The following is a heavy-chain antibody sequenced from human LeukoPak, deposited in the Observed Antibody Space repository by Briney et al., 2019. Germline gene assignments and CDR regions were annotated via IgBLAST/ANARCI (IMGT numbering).Heavy chain of an antibody. Sequence: PGGSLRLSCAASGFTFSSYEMNWVRQAPGKGLEWVSYISSSGSTIYYADSVKGRFTISRDNAMNSLYLQMNNLGAEDTAVYYCARLFLLDYWGQGTLVTVSS. J-gene: IGHJ4*02. D-gene: IGHD3-10*02. V-gene: IGHV3-48*03. CDR2: ISSSGSTI. CDR3: ARLFLLDY. CDR1: GFTFSSYE.